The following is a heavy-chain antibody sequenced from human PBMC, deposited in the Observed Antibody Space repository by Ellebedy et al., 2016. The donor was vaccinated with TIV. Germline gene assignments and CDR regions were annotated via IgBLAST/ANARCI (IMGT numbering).Heavy chain of an antibody. CDR3: AREWGFDI. CDR1: GYTFRSYG. J-gene: IGHJ3*02. CDR2: ISDYNGNT. D-gene: IGHD7-27*01. V-gene: IGHV1-18*01. Sequence: AASVKVSCKASGYTFRSYGISWVRQAPGQGLEWMGWISDYNGNTKYAQKFQGRVTMTTDTSTSTAYMELRSLTFDDTAVYYCAREWGFDIWGQGTMVTVSS.